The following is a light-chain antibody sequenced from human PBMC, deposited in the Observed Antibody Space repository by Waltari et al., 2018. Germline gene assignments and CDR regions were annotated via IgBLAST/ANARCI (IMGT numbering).Light chain of an antibody. Sequence: QSALTQPPSASGTPGQRVTISCSGSSSNIGSNTVNWYQQLPGTAPKLLNYRNNQRPSGVPDRFSGSKSGTSASLAISGLQSEDEADYYCAAWDDSLNGRVFGTGTKVTVL. J-gene: IGLJ1*01. CDR1: SSNIGSNT. CDR3: AAWDDSLNGRV. V-gene: IGLV1-44*01. CDR2: RNN.